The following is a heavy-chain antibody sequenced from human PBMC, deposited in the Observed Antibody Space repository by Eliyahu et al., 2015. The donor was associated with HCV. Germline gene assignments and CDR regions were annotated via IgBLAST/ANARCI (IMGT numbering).Heavy chain of an antibody. J-gene: IGHJ4*02. CDR2: ISTSGTTI. CDR1: GFIFGDSY. V-gene: IGHV3-11*01. Sequence: QVQLVVSGGGLVKPGDSLXLSXAASGFIFGDSYMNWIRQAPGGGLEWISYISTSGTTIYYADSVKGRFTISRDNAKSSLHLQMSSLTADDTAMYYCARGAAAWAPFDFWGQGILVTVSS. D-gene: IGHD2-2*01. CDR3: ARGAAAWAPFDF.